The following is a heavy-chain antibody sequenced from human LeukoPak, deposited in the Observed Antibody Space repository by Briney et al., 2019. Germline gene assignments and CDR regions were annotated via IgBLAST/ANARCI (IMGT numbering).Heavy chain of an antibody. Sequence: SQTLSLTCTISDGSISSGDYYWSWIRQPPGKGLEWIGYIDYGANTYYNPSLKSRVTISADTPKNHFSLNVSSVTAADTAVYYCARVYYQLLSAWFDPWGQGTLVTVSS. CDR1: DGSISSGDYY. CDR2: IDYGANT. CDR3: ARVYYQLLSAWFDP. D-gene: IGHD2-2*01. V-gene: IGHV4-30-4*01. J-gene: IGHJ5*02.